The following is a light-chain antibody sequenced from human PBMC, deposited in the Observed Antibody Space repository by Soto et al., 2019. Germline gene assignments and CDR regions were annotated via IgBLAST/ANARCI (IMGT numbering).Light chain of an antibody. CDR1: QSVSDRY. Sequence: EIVLTQSPGTLSLSPGERATLSCRASQSVSDRYLAWYQQKPGQAPRLLIYGTSRRATGISDRFSGSGSGTDFTLTISSLEPEDFAVYYCQQYAISPVTFGQGTKVDIK. J-gene: IGKJ1*01. V-gene: IGKV3-20*01. CDR3: QQYAISPVT. CDR2: GTS.